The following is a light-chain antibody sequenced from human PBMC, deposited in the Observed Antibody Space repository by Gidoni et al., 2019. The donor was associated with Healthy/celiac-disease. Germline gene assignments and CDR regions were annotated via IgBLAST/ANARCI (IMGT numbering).Light chain of an antibody. CDR3: QGWDSSIHVV. CDR1: NIGSKN. J-gene: IGLJ2*01. CDR2: RDS. Sequence: SYALTQPLSVSVALGQTARITCGGNNIGSKNVHWYQQKPGQAPVLVIYRDSNRPSGIPERFSGSNSGNTATLTISRAQAGDEADYYCQGWDSSIHVVFGGGTKLTVL. V-gene: IGLV3-9*01.